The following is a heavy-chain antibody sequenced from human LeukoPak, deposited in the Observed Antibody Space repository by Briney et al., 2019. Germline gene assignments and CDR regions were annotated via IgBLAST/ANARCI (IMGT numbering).Heavy chain of an antibody. D-gene: IGHD3-22*01. CDR2: TYYRSKWYS. J-gene: IGHJ4*02. CDR3: ARVPFYFGSSGYYYNTRNYYFDY. Sequence: SQTLSLTCAISGDSVSSNSAAWNWIRQSPSRGLEWLGRTYYRSKWYSDYAVSVKSRVIINADTSKNQISLQLNSVTPEDTAVYYCARVPFYFGSSGYYYNTRNYYFDYWGQGSLVTVSS. CDR1: GDSVSSNSAA. V-gene: IGHV6-1*01.